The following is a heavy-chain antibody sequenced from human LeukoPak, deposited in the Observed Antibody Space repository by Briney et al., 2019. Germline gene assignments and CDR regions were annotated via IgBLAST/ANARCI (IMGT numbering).Heavy chain of an antibody. D-gene: IGHD1-26*01. J-gene: IGHJ3*02. CDR3: ASRSGVGDIDAFDI. Sequence: GESLKISCKGSGYSFSNYWIGWVRQMPGKGLEWMGTIYPADSDTRYSPSFQGQVTISADKSISTAYLQWSTLKASDTAMYYCASRSGVGDIDAFDICGQGTMVTVSS. CDR1: GYSFSNYW. V-gene: IGHV5-51*01. CDR2: IYPADSDT.